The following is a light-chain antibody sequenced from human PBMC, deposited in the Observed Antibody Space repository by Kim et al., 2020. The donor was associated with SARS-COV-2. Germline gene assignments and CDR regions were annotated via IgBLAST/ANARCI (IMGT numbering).Light chain of an antibody. Sequence: EIVMTQSPATLSVSLGERATLSCRASQSVSSNLAWYQQKPGQAPRLLIYGASTRATGIAARFSGSGSGTEFTLTISSLQSEDFAVYYCQQYNNWPPDTFGQGTRVEIK. V-gene: IGKV3-15*01. CDR2: GAS. J-gene: IGKJ5*01. CDR3: QQYNNWPPDT. CDR1: QSVSSN.